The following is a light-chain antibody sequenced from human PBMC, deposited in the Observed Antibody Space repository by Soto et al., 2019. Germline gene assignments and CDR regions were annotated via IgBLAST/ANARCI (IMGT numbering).Light chain of an antibody. Sequence: QSVLTHPASVSGSPGQSITISCTGTSSDVGSYNYVSWYQQHPGKAPKLMIYDVSNRPSGVSNRFSGSKSGNTASLTISGLQAEDEADYYCSSYTTTRPVVFGGGTKVTVL. CDR2: DVS. V-gene: IGLV2-14*01. CDR1: SSDVGSYNY. CDR3: SSYTTTRPVV. J-gene: IGLJ2*01.